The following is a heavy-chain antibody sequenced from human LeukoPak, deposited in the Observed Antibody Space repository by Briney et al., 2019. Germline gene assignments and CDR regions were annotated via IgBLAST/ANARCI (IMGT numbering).Heavy chain of an antibody. CDR1: GYIFANHG. J-gene: IGHJ4*02. D-gene: IGHD3-10*01. CDR3: ARASSSYGSGLSYIDY. V-gene: IGHV1-18*01. Sequence: ASVKVSCKASGYIFANHGLTWVRQAPGQGLEGMGWINTDNGDTNYAQKVQDRVTLTTEASTKTAYMELRSLSSDDTAFYYCARASSSYGSGLSYIDYWGQGTLVTVSS. CDR2: INTDNGDT.